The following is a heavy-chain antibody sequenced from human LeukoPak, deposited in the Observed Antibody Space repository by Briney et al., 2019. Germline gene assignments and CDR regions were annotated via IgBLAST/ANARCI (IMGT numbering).Heavy chain of an antibody. CDR2: IIPIFGTA. CDR3: ARDGVTIFGVVAHRLYNWFDP. J-gene: IGHJ5*02. Sequence: SVKVSCKASGGTFSSYAISWVRQAPGQGLEWMGGIIPIFGTANYVQKFQGRVTITADKSTSTAYMELSSLRSEDTAMYYCARDGVTIFGVVAHRLYNWFDPWGQGTLVTVSS. CDR1: GGTFSSYA. D-gene: IGHD3-3*01. V-gene: IGHV1-69*06.